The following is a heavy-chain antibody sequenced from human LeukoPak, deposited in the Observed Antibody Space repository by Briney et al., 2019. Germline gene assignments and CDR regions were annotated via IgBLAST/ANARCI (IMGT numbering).Heavy chain of an antibody. CDR2: MNPNSGNT. J-gene: IGHJ4*02. V-gene: IGHV1-8*01. Sequence: ASVKVSCKASGYTFTSYDINWVRQATGQGLEWMGWMNPNSGNTGYAQKLQGRVTMTTDTSTSTAYMELRSLRSDDTAVYYCARDPPIIMGELDYWGQGTLVTVSS. D-gene: IGHD3-16*01. CDR3: ARDPPIIMGELDY. CDR1: GYTFTSYD.